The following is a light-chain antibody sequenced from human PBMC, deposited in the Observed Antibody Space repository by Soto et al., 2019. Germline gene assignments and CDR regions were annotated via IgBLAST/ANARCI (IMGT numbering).Light chain of an antibody. J-gene: IGLJ1*01. CDR3: SSYTSRTSYV. Sequence: QSVLTQPASVSGSPGQSITISCTGTSSDVGGYNYVSWYQQHPGKAPKLMIYEVSNRPSGVSNRFSGSKSDNTASLTISGLQAEDEADYYCSSYTSRTSYVFGTGTKLTV. V-gene: IGLV2-14*01. CDR1: SSDVGGYNY. CDR2: EVS.